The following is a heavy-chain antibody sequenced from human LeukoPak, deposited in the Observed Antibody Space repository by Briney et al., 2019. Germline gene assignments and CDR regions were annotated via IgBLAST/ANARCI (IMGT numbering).Heavy chain of an antibody. D-gene: IGHD3-10*01. CDR3: ARDPSVRGVIVGVLDV. CDR2: INPSGGST. Sequence: ASVKVSCKASGYTFTSYYMHWVRQAPGQGLEWMGMINPSGGSTSYAQKFQGRVTMTRDTSTSTVYMELSSLRSEDTAVYNCARDPSVRGVIVGVLDVWGQGTTVTVSS. J-gene: IGHJ6*02. CDR1: GYTFTSYY. V-gene: IGHV1-46*01.